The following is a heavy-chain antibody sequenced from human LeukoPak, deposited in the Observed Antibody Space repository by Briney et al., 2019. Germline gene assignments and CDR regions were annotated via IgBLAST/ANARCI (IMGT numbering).Heavy chain of an antibody. Sequence: ASVKVSRKASGGTFSSYAISWVRQAPGRGLEWMGRIIPIFGTANYAQKFQGRVTITTDESTSTAYMELSSLRSEDTAVYYCARRDYYDSSGSFDYWGQGTLVTVSS. CDR2: IIPIFGTA. CDR1: GGTFSSYA. J-gene: IGHJ4*02. D-gene: IGHD3-22*01. CDR3: ARRDYYDSSGSFDY. V-gene: IGHV1-69*05.